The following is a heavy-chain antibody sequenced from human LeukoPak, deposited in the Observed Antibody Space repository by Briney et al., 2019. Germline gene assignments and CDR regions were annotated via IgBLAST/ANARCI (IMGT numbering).Heavy chain of an antibody. CDR2: IYTSGST. J-gene: IGHJ4*02. CDR3: ASGGYSYGLRIDY. V-gene: IGHV4-4*07. D-gene: IGHD5-18*01. CDR1: GGSINSYY. Sequence: PSETLSLTCTVSGGSINSYYWSWIRQRAGKGLEWIGRIYTSGSTNYNPSLKSRVTISVDKSKNQFSLKLSSVTAADTAVYYCASGGYSYGLRIDYWGQGTLVTVSS.